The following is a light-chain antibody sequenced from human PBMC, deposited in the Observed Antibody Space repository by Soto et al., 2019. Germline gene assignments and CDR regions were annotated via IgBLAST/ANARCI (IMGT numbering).Light chain of an antibody. CDR1: SADVSSSNF. J-gene: IGLJ1*01. CDR3: TSYRRGPLYV. Sequence: LTQPASVSGSPGQSITISCTGISADVSSSNFVSWYQHRPGKAPRLILYDVSHRPSGVSNRFSGSKAGDTASLTISGLQLEDEADYYCTSYRRGPLYVFGTGTKVTVL. V-gene: IGLV2-14*03. CDR2: DVS.